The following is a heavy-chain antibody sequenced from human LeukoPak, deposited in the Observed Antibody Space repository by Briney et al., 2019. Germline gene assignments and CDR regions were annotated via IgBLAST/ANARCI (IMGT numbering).Heavy chain of an antibody. CDR3: AIPRRGFSYGAFDY. CDR2: ISAYNGNT. Sequence: ASVKVSCKASGYTFTSYGISWVRQAPGQGLEWMGWISAYNGNTNYAQKFQGRVTMTRDMSTSTVYMELSSLRSEDTAVYHCAIPRRGFSYGAFDYWGQGTLVTVSP. CDR1: GYTFTSYG. D-gene: IGHD5-18*01. J-gene: IGHJ4*02. V-gene: IGHV1-18*01.